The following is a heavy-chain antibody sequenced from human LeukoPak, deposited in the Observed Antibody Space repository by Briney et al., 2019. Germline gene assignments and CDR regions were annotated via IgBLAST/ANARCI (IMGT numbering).Heavy chain of an antibody. V-gene: IGHV3-9*01. D-gene: IGHD1-26*01. J-gene: IGHJ3*02. CDR2: ISWNSGSI. CDR1: GFTFDDYA. Sequence: PGRSLRLSCAASGFTFDDYAMHWVRQAPGKDLEWVSGISWNSGSIGYADSVKGRFTISRDNAKNSLYLQMNSLRAEDTALYYCAKDIDVREGAFDIWGQGTMVTVSS. CDR3: AKDIDVREGAFDI.